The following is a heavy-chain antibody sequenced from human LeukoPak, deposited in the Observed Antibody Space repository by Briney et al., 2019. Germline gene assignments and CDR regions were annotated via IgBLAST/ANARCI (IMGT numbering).Heavy chain of an antibody. V-gene: IGHV3-74*01. Sequence: GGSLRLSCAASGFTFSSYWMHWVRQAPGKGLVWVSRINSDGSSTSYADSVKGRFTISRDNSKNTLYLQMNSLRAEDTAVYYCAKVARGDYYALGYWGQGTLVTVSS. CDR3: AKVARGDYYALGY. CDR2: INSDGSST. CDR1: GFTFSSYW. J-gene: IGHJ4*02. D-gene: IGHD2-21*01.